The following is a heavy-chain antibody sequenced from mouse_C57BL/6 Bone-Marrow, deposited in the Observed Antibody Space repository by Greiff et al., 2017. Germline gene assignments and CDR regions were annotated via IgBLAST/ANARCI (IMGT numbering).Heavy chain of an antibody. CDR1: GYTFTSYG. V-gene: IGHV1-81*01. CDR3: ATPYYGSSVYAMDY. Sequence: QVQLKQSGAELARPGASVKLSCKASGYTFTSYGISWVKQRPGQGLEWIGEIYPRSGNTYYNEKFKGKATLTADKSSSTAYMELSSLTSEDSAVYFCATPYYGSSVYAMDYWGQGTSVTVSA. CDR2: IYPRSGNT. J-gene: IGHJ4*01. D-gene: IGHD1-1*01.